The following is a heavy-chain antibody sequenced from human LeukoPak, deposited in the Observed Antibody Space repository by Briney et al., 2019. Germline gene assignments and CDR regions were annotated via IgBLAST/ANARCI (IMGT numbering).Heavy chain of an antibody. V-gene: IGHV4-59*08. CDR3: ARHAVEMATMDYFDY. CDR2: IYYSGST. Sequence: PSETLSLTCTVSGGSISSYYWSWTRQPPGKGLGWIGHIYYSGSTNYNPSLKSRVTISVDTSKNQFSLKLSSVTAADTAVYYCARHAVEMATMDYFDYWGQGTLVTVSS. CDR1: GGSISSYY. J-gene: IGHJ4*02. D-gene: IGHD5-24*01.